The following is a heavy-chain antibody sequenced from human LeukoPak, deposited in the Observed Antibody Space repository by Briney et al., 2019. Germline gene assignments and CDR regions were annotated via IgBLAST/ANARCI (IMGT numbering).Heavy chain of an antibody. CDR2: ISAYNGNT. D-gene: IGHD3-16*02. J-gene: IGHJ4*02. Sequence: ASVEVSCKASGYTFTSYGISWVRQAPGQGLEWMGWISAYNGNTNYAQKLQGRVTMTTDTSTSTAYMELRSLRSDDTAVYYCARGPYDYVWGSYPKNDYWGQGTLVTVSS. CDR3: ARGPYDYVWGSYPKNDY. CDR1: GYTFTSYG. V-gene: IGHV1-18*01.